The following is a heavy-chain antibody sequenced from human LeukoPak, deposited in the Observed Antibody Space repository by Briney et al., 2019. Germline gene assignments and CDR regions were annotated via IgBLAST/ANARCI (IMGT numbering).Heavy chain of an antibody. CDR1: GGSMSSSSSY. V-gene: IGHV4-39*01. CDR2: IYYTGST. D-gene: IGHD3-22*01. J-gene: IGHJ5*02. CDR3: ATSGHSYYYTPGDFS. Sequence: SETLTLTCTVSGGSMSSSSSYWGWIRQPPGKGMEWIATIYYTGSTNYNPSLKTRVTISLDTSRNQFSLRLTSVTAADTAVYYCATSGHSYYYTPGDFSWGQRTVVTVSS.